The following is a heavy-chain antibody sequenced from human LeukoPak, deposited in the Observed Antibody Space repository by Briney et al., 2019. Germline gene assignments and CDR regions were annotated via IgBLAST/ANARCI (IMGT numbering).Heavy chain of an antibody. CDR3: ARGKLVHDFWSGYYVY. V-gene: IGHV3-33*01. J-gene: IGHJ4*02. D-gene: IGHD3-3*01. Sequence: GGSLRLSCAASGFTFSSYGMHWVRQAPGKGLEWVAAIWYDGSNKYYADSVKGRFTISRDNSKNTLYLQMNSLRAEDTAVYYCARGKLVHDFWSGYYVYWGQGTLVTVSS. CDR1: GFTFSSYG. CDR2: IWYDGSNK.